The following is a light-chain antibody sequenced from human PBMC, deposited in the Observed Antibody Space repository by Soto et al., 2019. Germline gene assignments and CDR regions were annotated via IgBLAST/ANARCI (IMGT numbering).Light chain of an antibody. CDR1: SSDVGGYNF. CDR2: DVS. J-gene: IGLJ2*01. V-gene: IGLV2-14*01. CDR3: SSYTTSRILL. Sequence: QSALTQPASVSGSPGQSITISCTGSSSDVGGYNFVSWYQQHPGKVPKVIIYDVSHRPSGVSNRFSGSKSGNTASLTISGLQAEDEADYYCSSYTTSRILLFGGGTKLTVL.